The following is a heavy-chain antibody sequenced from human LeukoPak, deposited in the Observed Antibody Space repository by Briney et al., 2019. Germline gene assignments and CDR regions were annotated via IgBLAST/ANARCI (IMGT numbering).Heavy chain of an antibody. CDR3: ARDKGLAVARNWFDP. CDR1: GGSIRSYF. V-gene: IGHV4-59*12. D-gene: IGHD6-19*01. Sequence: SETLSLTCTVSGGSIRSYFWIWIRQPPGKGLEYIGSINYSGSTNYNPSLKSRITISVDTSKNQFSLKLSSVTAADTAVYYCARDKGLAVARNWFDPWGQGTLVTVSS. J-gene: IGHJ5*02. CDR2: INYSGST.